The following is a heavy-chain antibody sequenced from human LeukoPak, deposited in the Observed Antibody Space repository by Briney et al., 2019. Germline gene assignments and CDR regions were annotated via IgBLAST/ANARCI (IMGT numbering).Heavy chain of an antibody. Sequence: ASVKVSCKASGGTFSSYAISWVRQAPGQGLEWMGGIIPIFGTANYAQKFQGRVTITTDESTGTAYMELSSLRSEDTAVYYCASQIAARPDAFDIWGQGTMVTVSS. CDR3: ASQIAARPDAFDI. CDR2: IIPIFGTA. J-gene: IGHJ3*02. D-gene: IGHD6-6*01. CDR1: GGTFSSYA. V-gene: IGHV1-69*05.